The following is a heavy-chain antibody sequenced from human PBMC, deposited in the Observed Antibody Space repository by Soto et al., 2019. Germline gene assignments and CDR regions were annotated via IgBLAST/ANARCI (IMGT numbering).Heavy chain of an antibody. Sequence: EVQLVESGGGLVKPGGSLRLSCAASGFTFSSYSMNWVRQAPGKGLEWVSSISSSSSYIYYADSVKGRFTISRDNAKNSLYLQMNSLIAEDTAVYYCARDDILTGYPGYWGQGTLVTVSS. J-gene: IGHJ4*02. CDR2: ISSSSSYI. D-gene: IGHD3-9*01. V-gene: IGHV3-21*01. CDR1: GFTFSSYS. CDR3: ARDDILTGYPGY.